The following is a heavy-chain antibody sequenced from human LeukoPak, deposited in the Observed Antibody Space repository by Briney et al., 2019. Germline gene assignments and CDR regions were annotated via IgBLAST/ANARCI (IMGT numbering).Heavy chain of an antibody. Sequence: SETLSLTCTVSGGSISSSSYYWGWIRQPPGKGLEWIGSIYYSGSTYYNPSLKSRVTISVDTSKNQFSLKLSSVTAADTAAYYCARWGPYYYGSGSYSNWFDPWGQGTLVTVSS. CDR1: GGSISSSSYY. CDR2: IYYSGST. V-gene: IGHV4-39*07. J-gene: IGHJ5*02. CDR3: ARWGPYYYGSGSYSNWFDP. D-gene: IGHD3-10*01.